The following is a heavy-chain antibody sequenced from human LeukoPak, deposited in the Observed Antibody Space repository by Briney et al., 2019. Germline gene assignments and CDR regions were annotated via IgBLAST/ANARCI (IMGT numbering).Heavy chain of an antibody. CDR2: IDGSGGST. Sequence: GGSLRLSCAASGFTFSSYNINWVRQAPGKGLEWVSAIDGSGGSTYYADSVKGRFTISRDNSKNTLYLQMNSLRAEDTAIYYCAKDRRLPWDYFDSWGQGTLVTVSS. CDR3: AKDRRLPWDYFDS. D-gene: IGHD5-12*01. J-gene: IGHJ4*02. CDR1: GFTFSSYN. V-gene: IGHV3-23*01.